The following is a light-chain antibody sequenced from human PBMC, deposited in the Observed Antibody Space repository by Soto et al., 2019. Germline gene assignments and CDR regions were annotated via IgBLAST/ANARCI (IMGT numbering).Light chain of an antibody. CDR3: CSYAGSSTYV. V-gene: IGLV2-23*02. J-gene: IGLJ1*01. Sequence: QSVLTQPASVSGSPGQSITISCTGTRSEVGSYNLVSWYQQHPGKAPKLMIYEVSKRPSGVSNRFSGSKSGNTASLTISGLQAEDEADYYCCSYAGSSTYVFGTGTKLTVL. CDR1: RSEVGSYNL. CDR2: EVS.